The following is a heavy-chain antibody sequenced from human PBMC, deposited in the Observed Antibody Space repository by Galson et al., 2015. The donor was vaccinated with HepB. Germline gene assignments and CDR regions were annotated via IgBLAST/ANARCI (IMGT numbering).Heavy chain of an antibody. CDR1: GGAFSSYA. Sequence: SVKVSCKASGGAFSSYAISWVRQAPGQGLEWMGGIIPIFGATNYSQKFQGRVTITADESTSTAYMELSSLRSEDTAVFYCASGRASYHNMDVWGKGTTVTVSS. J-gene: IGHJ6*03. V-gene: IGHV1-69*13. CDR3: ASGRASYHNMDV. CDR2: IIPIFGAT.